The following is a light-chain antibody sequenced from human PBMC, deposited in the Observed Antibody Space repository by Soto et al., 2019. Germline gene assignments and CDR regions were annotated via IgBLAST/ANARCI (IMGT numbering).Light chain of an antibody. CDR1: QSVSSY. CDR3: QQRSNWT. Sequence: EIVLTQSPATLSLSPGERATLSCRASQSVSSYLAWYQQKPGQAPRLLIYDASNRATGIPARFSGSGSGTAFTLTIRSLEPEDFAVYYCQQRSNWTFGGGTKVEIK. CDR2: DAS. J-gene: IGKJ4*01. V-gene: IGKV3-11*01.